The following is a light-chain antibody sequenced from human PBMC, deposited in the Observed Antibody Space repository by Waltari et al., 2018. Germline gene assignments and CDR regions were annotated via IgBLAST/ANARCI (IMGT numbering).Light chain of an antibody. Sequence: AIRMTQSPSSFSASTGDRVTITCRASQGISSYLAWYQQKPGNAPKLLIYEASTLPSGVPSRFSGSGSGTDFTLTISCLQSEDFAIYYCIQYYSYPQTFGQGTKVEIK. CDR2: EAS. V-gene: IGKV1-8*01. CDR1: QGISSY. J-gene: IGKJ1*01. CDR3: IQYYSYPQT.